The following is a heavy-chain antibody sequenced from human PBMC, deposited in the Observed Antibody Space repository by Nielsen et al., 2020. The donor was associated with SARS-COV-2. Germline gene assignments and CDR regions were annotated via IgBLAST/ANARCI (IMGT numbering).Heavy chain of an antibody. CDR3: ARGSDGIAALQRDYFDY. J-gene: IGHJ4*02. Sequence: ASVKVSCKASGYTFTSYYMHWVRQAPGQGLEWMGIINPSGGSTSYAQKFQGRVTMTRDTSTSTVYMELSSLRSEDTAVYYCARGSDGIAALQRDYFDYWGQGTLVTVSS. V-gene: IGHV1-46*01. CDR2: INPSGGST. D-gene: IGHD6-13*01. CDR1: GYTFTSYY.